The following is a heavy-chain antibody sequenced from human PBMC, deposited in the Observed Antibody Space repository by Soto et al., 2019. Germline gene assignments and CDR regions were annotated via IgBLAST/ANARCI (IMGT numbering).Heavy chain of an antibody. Sequence: QVQMVQSGAEVKKPGASVKVSCKASGYPFSNHGVTWVRQVPGQGLEWMGWISTFNGNTNYAQKFQGRVTMTTDTSTNTADMELRSLDSDDTAVDYGARLTGYSSGWCDFGGQGTLVTVS. V-gene: IGHV1-18*04. D-gene: IGHD6-19*01. CDR1: GYPFSNHG. CDR3: ARLTGYSSGWCDF. CDR2: ISTFNGNT. J-gene: IGHJ4*02.